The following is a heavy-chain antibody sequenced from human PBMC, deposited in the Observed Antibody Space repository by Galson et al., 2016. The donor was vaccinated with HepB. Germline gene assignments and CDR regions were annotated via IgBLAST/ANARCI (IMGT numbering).Heavy chain of an antibody. J-gene: IGHJ6*02. CDR3: ARTPSRGGMDV. D-gene: IGHD3-10*01. V-gene: IGHV4-59*01. CDR2: IYYSGST. CDR1: GGSISSYS. Sequence: SETLSLTCTVSGGSISSYSWSWIRQPPGKGLEWIGYIYYSGSTNYNPPLKGRVTISVDTSKNQFSLKLTSVTTADTAVYYCARTPSRGGMDVWGQGTTVTVSS.